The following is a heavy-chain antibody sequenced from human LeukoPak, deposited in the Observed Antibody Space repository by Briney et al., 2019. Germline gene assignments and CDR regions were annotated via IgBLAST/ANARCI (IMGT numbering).Heavy chain of an antibody. V-gene: IGHV3-7*03. CDR2: IKQDGSEK. D-gene: IGHD6-19*01. CDR1: GFTLSRYW. J-gene: IGHJ3*02. CDR3: ARGEDSSGSYRGAFDI. Sequence: GGSLRLSCAASGFTLSRYWMTWVRQPPGKGLEWVANIKQDGSEKYYVDSVKGRFIISRDTAKNSLYLQMNSLRAEDTALCYCARGEDSSGSYRGAFDIWGQGTMVTVSS.